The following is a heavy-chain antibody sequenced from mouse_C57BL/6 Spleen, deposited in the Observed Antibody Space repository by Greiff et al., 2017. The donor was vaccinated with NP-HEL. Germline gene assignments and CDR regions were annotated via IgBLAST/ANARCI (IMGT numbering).Heavy chain of an antibody. J-gene: IGHJ4*01. D-gene: IGHD1-1*01. Sequence: QVQLQQSGAELMKPGASVKLSCKATGYTFTGYWKEWVKQRPGHGLEWIGEILPGSGSTNYNEKFKGKATFTADTSSNTAYMQLSSLTTEDSAIYYCAPITTVVATDYAMDYWGQGTSVTVSS. CDR3: APITTVVATDYAMDY. V-gene: IGHV1-9*01. CDR1: GYTFTGYW. CDR2: ILPGSGST.